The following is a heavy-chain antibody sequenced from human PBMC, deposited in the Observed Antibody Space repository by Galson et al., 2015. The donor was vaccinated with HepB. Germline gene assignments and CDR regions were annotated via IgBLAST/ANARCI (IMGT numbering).Heavy chain of an antibody. D-gene: IGHD1-26*01. CDR3: ARKSGSYFYYFDY. Sequence: VKVSCKASGYPFTGYYMHWVRQAPGQGLEWMGWINPNSGGTNYAQKFQGWVTMTRDTSISTAYMELSRLRSDDTAVYYCARKSGSYFYYFDYWGQGTLVTVSS. J-gene: IGHJ4*02. CDR2: INPNSGGT. CDR1: GYPFTGYY. V-gene: IGHV1-2*04.